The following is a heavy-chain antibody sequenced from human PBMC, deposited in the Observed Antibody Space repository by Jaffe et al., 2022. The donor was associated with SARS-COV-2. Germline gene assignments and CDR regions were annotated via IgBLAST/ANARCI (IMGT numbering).Heavy chain of an antibody. D-gene: IGHD4-17*01. V-gene: IGHV3-48*03. CDR2: ISSSGSTI. Sequence: EVQLVESGGGLVQPGGSLRLSCAASGFTFSSYEMNWVRQAPGKGLEWVSYISSSGSTIYYADSVKGRFTISRDNAKNSLYLQMNSLRAEDTAVYYCAREAPKMTTVTTIGAFDIWGQGTMVTVSS. CDR3: AREAPKMTTVTTIGAFDI. CDR1: GFTFSSYE. J-gene: IGHJ3*02.